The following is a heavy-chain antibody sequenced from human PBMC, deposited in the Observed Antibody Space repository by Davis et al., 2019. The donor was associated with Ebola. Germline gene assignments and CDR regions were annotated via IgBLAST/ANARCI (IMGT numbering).Heavy chain of an antibody. CDR2: ISGSGGST. CDR3: AKWFGIAAAAHAEYFQH. CDR1: GFTFSSYA. Sequence: GESLKISCAASGFTFSSYAMSWVRQAPGKGLEWVPAISGSGGSTYYADSVKGRFTISRDNSKNTLYLQMNSLRAEDTAVYYCAKWFGIAAAAHAEYFQHWGQGTLVTVSS. J-gene: IGHJ1*01. V-gene: IGHV3-23*01. D-gene: IGHD6-13*01.